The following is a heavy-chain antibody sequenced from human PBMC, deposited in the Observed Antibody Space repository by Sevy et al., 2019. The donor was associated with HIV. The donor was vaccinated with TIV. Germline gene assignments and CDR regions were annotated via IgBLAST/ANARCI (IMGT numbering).Heavy chain of an antibody. J-gene: IGHJ5*02. Sequence: SETLSLTCRVSGGSVNSGYYHWSWIRQPPGKGLEWTGQTYDDGSINYNPSLGGRVTISIDTPTNQFSLRLTSVTAAETALYYCAGYIVGGGGRGSWGQGTLVTVSS. CDR2: TYDDGSI. D-gene: IGHD1-26*01. CDR1: GGSVNSGYYH. V-gene: IGHV4-61*01. CDR3: AGYIVGGGGRGS.